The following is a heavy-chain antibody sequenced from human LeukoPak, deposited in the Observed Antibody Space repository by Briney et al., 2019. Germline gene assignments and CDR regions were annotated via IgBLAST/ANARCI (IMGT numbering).Heavy chain of an antibody. J-gene: IGHJ4*02. CDR3: ARGVSDYGGNVPFFDY. CDR2: IYYSGST. D-gene: IGHD4-23*01. Sequence: TLSLTCTVSGGSISSGGYYWSWIRQHPGKGLEWIGYIYYSGSTYYNPSLKSRVTISVDTSKNQFSLKLSSVTAADTAVYYCARGVSDYGGNVPFFDYWGQGTLVTVSS. CDR1: GGSISSGGYY. V-gene: IGHV4-31*03.